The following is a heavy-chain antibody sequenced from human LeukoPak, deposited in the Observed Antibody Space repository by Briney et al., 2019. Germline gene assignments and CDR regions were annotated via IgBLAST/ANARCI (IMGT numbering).Heavy chain of an antibody. Sequence: PGGSLRLSCAASGFTVSINYMSWVRQAPGKGLEWVSVIYSGGSTYYADSVKGRFTISRDNSKNTLYLQMNSLRAEDTAVYYCARDFLYKSFDYWGQGTLVTVSS. V-gene: IGHV3-66*01. D-gene: IGHD1-14*01. CDR1: GFTVSINY. CDR3: ARDFLYKSFDY. CDR2: IYSGGST. J-gene: IGHJ4*02.